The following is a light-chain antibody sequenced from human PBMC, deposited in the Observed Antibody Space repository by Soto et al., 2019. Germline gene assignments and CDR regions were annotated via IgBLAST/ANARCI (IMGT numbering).Light chain of an antibody. V-gene: IGLV2-23*02. CDR1: SSDIGTYDL. Sequence: QSALTQPASVSESPGQSITISCTGTSSDIGTYDLVSWYQQHPGQAPKLIIYEVNKRPSGISYRFSGSKSGNTASLTVSGLQAEDEADYFCCSYDSILSGSRVFGTGTKVTVL. J-gene: IGLJ1*01. CDR2: EVN. CDR3: CSYDSILSGSRV.